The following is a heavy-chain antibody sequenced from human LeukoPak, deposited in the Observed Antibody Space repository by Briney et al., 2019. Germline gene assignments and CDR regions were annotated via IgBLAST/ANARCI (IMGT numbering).Heavy chain of an antibody. Sequence: GESLKISCKGSGYSFTSYWIGWVRQMPGKGLDWMGIIYPGDSDTRYSPSFQSQVTMSADKAISTAYLQWSSLKASDTAMYYCARLIKIFGVVKGPFDIWGRGTLVTVSS. CDR3: ARLIKIFGVVKGPFDI. J-gene: IGHJ3*02. CDR1: GYSFTSYW. V-gene: IGHV5-51*01. CDR2: IYPGDSDT. D-gene: IGHD3-3*01.